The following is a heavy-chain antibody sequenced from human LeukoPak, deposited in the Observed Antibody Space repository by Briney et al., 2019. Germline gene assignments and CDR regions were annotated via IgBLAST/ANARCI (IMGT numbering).Heavy chain of an antibody. CDR3: ARLRYDSSGYY. V-gene: IGHV5-10-1*01. J-gene: IGHJ4*02. CDR2: IDSSDSYT. CDR1: RYSFTSYW. D-gene: IGHD3-22*01. Sequence: GESLRISCKGSRYSFTSYWINWVRQMPAKGLEWMGRIDSSDSYTKYSPSFQGHVTISVDKSICTAYLHWSSLRASDSAMYYCARLRYDSSGYYWGQGALVTVSS.